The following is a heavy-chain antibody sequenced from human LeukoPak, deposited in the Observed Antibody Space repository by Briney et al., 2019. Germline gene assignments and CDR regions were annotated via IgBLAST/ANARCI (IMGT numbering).Heavy chain of an antibody. Sequence: PGGSLRLSCAASGFTFSSYAVHWVRQAPGKGLEWVAVISYDGRNKYYADSVKGRFTISRDNSKNTLYLQMNSLRAEDTAVYYCAKDLGAVVVIAIPNWFDPWGQGTLVTVSS. J-gene: IGHJ5*02. V-gene: IGHV3-30*04. D-gene: IGHD2-21*01. CDR1: GFTFSSYA. CDR3: AKDLGAVVVIAIPNWFDP. CDR2: ISYDGRNK.